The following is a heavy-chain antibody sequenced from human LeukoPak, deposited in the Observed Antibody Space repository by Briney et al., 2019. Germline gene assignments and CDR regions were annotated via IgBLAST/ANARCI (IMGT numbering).Heavy chain of an antibody. Sequence: PSETLSLTCTVSGGSISSYYWSWIRQPPGKGLEWIGYIYYSGSTNYNPSLKSRVTISVDTSKNQFSLKLSSVTAADTAVYYCARRSSSSFYYFDYWGQGTLVTVSS. V-gene: IGHV4-59*08. D-gene: IGHD6-13*01. CDR2: IYYSGST. J-gene: IGHJ4*02. CDR3: ARRSSSSFYYFDY. CDR1: GGSISSYY.